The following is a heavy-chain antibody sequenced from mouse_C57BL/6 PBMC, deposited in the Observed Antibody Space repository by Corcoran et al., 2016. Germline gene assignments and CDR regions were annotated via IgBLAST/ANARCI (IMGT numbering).Heavy chain of an antibody. CDR2: IYPGDGDT. V-gene: IGHV1-80*01. J-gene: IGHJ3*01. CDR3: ASGGLRFAY. Sequence: QVQLQQSGPELVKPGDSVKIAYKASGYAISSYGMNWVKQRPGKGLEGSGQIYPGDGDTNYNGKFKGKATLTADKSSSTAYMQLSSLTSEDSAVYFCASGGLRFAYWGQGALVTVSA. CDR1: GYAISSYG.